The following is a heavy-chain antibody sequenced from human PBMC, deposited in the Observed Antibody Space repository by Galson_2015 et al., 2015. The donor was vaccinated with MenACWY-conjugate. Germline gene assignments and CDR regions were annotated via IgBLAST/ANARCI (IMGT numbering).Heavy chain of an antibody. CDR3: IVGTPDKTRGVY. V-gene: IGHV1-69*13. J-gene: IGHJ4*02. CDR2: IIPIFGTA. D-gene: IGHD4-23*01. Sequence: SVKVSCKASGGTFSSYAISWVRQAPGQGLEWMGGIIPIFGTANYAQKFQGRVTITADESTSTAYMELSSLRSEDTAVYYCIVGTPDKTRGVYWGQGTLVTVSS. CDR1: GGTFSSYA.